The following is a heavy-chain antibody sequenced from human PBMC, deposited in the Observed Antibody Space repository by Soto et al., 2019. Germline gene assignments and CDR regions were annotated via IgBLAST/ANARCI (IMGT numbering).Heavy chain of an antibody. CDR2: IYYSGST. Sequence: QVQLQESGPGLVKPSQTLSLTCTVSGGSISSGDYYWSWIRQPPGKGLEWIGYIYYSGSTYYNPSLKSRVXTSTAXXKNQFSLKLSSVTAADTAVYYCARGAQQLDDAFDIWGQGTMVTVSS. D-gene: IGHD6-13*01. CDR1: GGSISSGDYY. J-gene: IGHJ3*02. V-gene: IGHV4-30-4*01. CDR3: ARGAQQLDDAFDI.